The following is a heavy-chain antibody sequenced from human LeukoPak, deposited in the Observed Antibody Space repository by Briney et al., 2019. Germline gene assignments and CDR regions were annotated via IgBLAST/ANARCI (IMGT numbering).Heavy chain of an antibody. J-gene: IGHJ3*02. Sequence: GGSLRLSCAASGFTFSSYSMNWVRQAPGKGLEWVSAISGSGGSTYYADSVKGRFTISRDNSKNTLYLQMNSLRAEDTAVYYCARGVRTSSGYDSGIWGQGTMVTVSS. CDR2: ISGSGGST. CDR1: GFTFSSYS. V-gene: IGHV3-23*01. D-gene: IGHD5-12*01. CDR3: ARGVRTSSGYDSGI.